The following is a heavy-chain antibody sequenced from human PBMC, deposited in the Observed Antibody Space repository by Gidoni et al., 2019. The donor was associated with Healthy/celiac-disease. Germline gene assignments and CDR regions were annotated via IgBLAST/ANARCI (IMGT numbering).Heavy chain of an antibody. D-gene: IGHD3-22*01. CDR1: GFTFSSYG. J-gene: IGHJ6*03. CDR3: AKDGYYYDSSGYYPLYLGYYMDV. CDR2: ISYDGSNK. Sequence: QVQLVESGGGVVQPGRSLRLSCAASGFTFSSYGLHWVRQAPGKGLGWVAVISYDGSNKYYADSVKGRFTISRDNSKNTLYLQMNSLRAEDTAVYYCAKDGYYYDSSGYYPLYLGYYMDVWGKGTTVTVSS. V-gene: IGHV3-30*18.